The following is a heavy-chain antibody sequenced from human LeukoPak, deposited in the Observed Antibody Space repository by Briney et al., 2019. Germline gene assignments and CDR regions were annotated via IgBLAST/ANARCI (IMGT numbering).Heavy chain of an antibody. Sequence: GGSLRLSCAASGFTFSGYAMSWVRQAPGTGLEWVSSISGSGGSTYYANSVKGRFAISRDNSKNTLYLQMNSLRAEDTAVYYCAKDLSGSYYEDYWGQGTLVTVSS. D-gene: IGHD1-26*01. V-gene: IGHV3-23*01. CDR1: GFTFSGYA. CDR2: ISGSGGST. J-gene: IGHJ4*02. CDR3: AKDLSGSYYEDY.